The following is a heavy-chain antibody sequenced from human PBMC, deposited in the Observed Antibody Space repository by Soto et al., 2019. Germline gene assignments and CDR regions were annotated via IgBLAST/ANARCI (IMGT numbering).Heavy chain of an antibody. Sequence: PXVSLKISCKGSGYSFASYWVGWVRQIPGKGLEWMGIIYPGDSDTRYSPSFQGQVTISADKSISTAYLQWSSLKASDTAMYYCARQFVITFGGVIVPYYFDYWGQGTLV. CDR1: GYSFASYW. CDR3: ARQFVITFGGVIVPYYFDY. V-gene: IGHV5-51*01. D-gene: IGHD3-16*02. J-gene: IGHJ4*02. CDR2: IYPGDSDT.